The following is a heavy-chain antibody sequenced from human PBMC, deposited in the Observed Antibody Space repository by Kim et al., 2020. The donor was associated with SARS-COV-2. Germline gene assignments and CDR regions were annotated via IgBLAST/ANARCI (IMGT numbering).Heavy chain of an antibody. J-gene: IGHJ6*01. D-gene: IGHD3-9*01. Sequence: SETLSLTCAVYGGSFSGYYWSWIRQPPGKGLEWIGEINHSGSTNYNPSLKSRVTISVDTSKNQFSLKLSSVTAADTAVYYCARSTRYYDILTGYFYYYY. CDR3: ARSTRYYDILTGYFYYYY. V-gene: IGHV4-34*01. CDR2: INHSGST. CDR1: GGSFSGYY.